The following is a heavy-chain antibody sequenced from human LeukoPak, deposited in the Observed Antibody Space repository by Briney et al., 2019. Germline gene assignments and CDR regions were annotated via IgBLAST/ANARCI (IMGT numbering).Heavy chain of an antibody. CDR3: ARHNNWFDP. CDR1: GGSISRYS. CDR2: IFYSGNT. V-gene: IGHV4-59*01. J-gene: IGHJ5*02. Sequence: SESLSLTCTVSGGSISRYSWSWIRQPPGKGLEWIGNIFYSGNTNYNPSLKSRVTISIDTSQNQFSLKLSSVTAADTAIYYCARHNNWFDPWGQGILVTVSS.